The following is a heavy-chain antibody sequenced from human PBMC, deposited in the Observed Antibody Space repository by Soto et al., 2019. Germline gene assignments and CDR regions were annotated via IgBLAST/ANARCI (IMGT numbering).Heavy chain of an antibody. CDR2: IIPIFGTA. V-gene: IGHV1-69*13. CDR1: GGTFSSYA. CDR3: ARASADFWSGYYPQVPFPFDY. D-gene: IGHD3-3*01. Sequence: SVKVSCKASGGTFSSYAISWVRQAPGQGLEWMGGIIPIFGTANYAQKFQGRVTITADESTSTAYMELSSLRSEDTAVYYCARASADFWSGYYPQVPFPFDYWGPGNPGHRLL. J-gene: IGHJ4*02.